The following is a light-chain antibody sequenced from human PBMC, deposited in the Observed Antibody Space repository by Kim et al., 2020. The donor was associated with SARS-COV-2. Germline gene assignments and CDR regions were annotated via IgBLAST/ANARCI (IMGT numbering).Light chain of an antibody. V-gene: IGLV1-40*01. CDR2: GNS. CDR3: QSYDSSLSGSKV. Sequence: QSVLTQPPSVSGAPGQRVTISCTGSSSNIGAGYDVQWYQQFPGTAPKVLIYGNSNRPSGIPDRFSGSKSGTSASLAITGLQAEDEADYYCQSYDSSLSGSKVFGGGTQLTVL. J-gene: IGLJ3*02. CDR1: SSNIGAGYD.